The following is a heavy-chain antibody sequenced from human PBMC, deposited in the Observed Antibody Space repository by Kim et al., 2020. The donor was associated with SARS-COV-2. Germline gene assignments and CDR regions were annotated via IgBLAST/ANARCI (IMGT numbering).Heavy chain of an antibody. CDR1: GGSISSSNW. CDR3: ARARVGMTDIVVVPAAYNRLYYFDY. V-gene: IGHV4-4*02. Sequence: SETLSLTCAVSGGSISSSNWWSWVRQPPGKGLEWIGEIYHSGSTNYNPSLKSRVTISVDKSKNQFSLKLSSVTAADTAVYYCARARVGMTDIVVVPAAYNRLYYFDYWGQGTLVTVSS. J-gene: IGHJ4*02. D-gene: IGHD2-2*01. CDR2: IYHSGST.